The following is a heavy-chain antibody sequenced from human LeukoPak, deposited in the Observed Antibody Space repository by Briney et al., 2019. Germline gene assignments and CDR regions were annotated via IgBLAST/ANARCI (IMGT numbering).Heavy chain of an antibody. CDR2: ISSSSSTI. Sequence: GGSLRLSCAASGFTFSSHSMNWVRQAPGKGLEWVSYISSSSSTIYYADSVEGRFTISRDNAKNSLYLQMNSLRAEDTAVYYCARGAYYYEDWGQGTLVTVSS. CDR1: GFTFSSHS. D-gene: IGHD3-22*01. J-gene: IGHJ4*02. CDR3: ARGAYYYED. V-gene: IGHV3-48*01.